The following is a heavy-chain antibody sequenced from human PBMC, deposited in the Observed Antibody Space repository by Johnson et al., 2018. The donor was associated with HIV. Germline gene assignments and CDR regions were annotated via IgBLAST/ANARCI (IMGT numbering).Heavy chain of an antibody. V-gene: IGHV3-23*04. CDR1: GFTFSSYA. D-gene: IGHD4-17*01. CDR3: AKEDRITVTRVTLGAFDI. CDR2: ISGSGGST. J-gene: IGHJ3*02. Sequence: MLLVESGGDVVRPGGSLRLSCAASGFTFSSYAMSWVRQAPGKGLEWVSAISGSGGSTYYADSVKGRFTISRDNSKNTLYLQMNSLRAEDTAVYYCAKEDRITVTRVTLGAFDIWGQGTMVTV.